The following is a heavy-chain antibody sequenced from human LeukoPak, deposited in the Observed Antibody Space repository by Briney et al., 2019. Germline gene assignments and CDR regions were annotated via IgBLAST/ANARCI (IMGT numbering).Heavy chain of an antibody. D-gene: IGHD1-26*01. CDR2: INHSGST. V-gene: IGHV4-34*01. Sequence: SETLSLTCAVDGGSFSGYYWSLIRQPPGKGLEWIGEINHSGSTNYNPSLKSRVTISVDTSKKQFSLKLSSVTAADTAVYYCARRLSSSGSYSSWGQGTLVTVSS. CDR3: ARRLSSSGSYSS. CDR1: GGSFSGYY. J-gene: IGHJ5*02.